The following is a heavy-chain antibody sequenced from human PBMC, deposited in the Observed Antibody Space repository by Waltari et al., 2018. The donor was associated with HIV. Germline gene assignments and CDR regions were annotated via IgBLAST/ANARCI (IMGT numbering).Heavy chain of an antibody. CDR2: INTDGSST. V-gene: IGHV3-74*01. CDR3: VRVGGSWSPFGY. J-gene: IGHJ4*02. Sequence: EVQLVESGGGLVQPGGSLRLSCAASGFTFSSYWTHWVRQAPGKGLVWVSRINTDGSSTDYADSVKGRFTISRDNAKNTLYLQMNSRRVEDTGVYYCVRVGGSWSPFGYWGQGTLVTVSS. CDR1: GFTFSSYW. D-gene: IGHD6-13*01.